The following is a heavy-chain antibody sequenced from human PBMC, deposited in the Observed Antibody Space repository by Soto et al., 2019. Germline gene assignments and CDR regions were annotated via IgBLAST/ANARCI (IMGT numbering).Heavy chain of an antibody. CDR1: GFTFSSYA. CDR3: AKVRDYDILTGLYYFDY. J-gene: IGHJ4*02. V-gene: IGHV3-23*01. Sequence: EVQLLESGGGLVQPGGSLRLSCAASGFTFSSYAMSWVRQAPGKGLEWVSAISGSGGSTYYADSVKGRFTISRDNSKNTLYLQMNSLRAEDTAVYYCAKVRDYDILTGLYYFDYWGQGTLVTVSS. CDR2: ISGSGGST. D-gene: IGHD3-9*01.